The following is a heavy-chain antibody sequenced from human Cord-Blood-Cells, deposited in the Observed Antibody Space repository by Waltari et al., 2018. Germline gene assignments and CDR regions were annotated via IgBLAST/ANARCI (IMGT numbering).Heavy chain of an antibody. Sequence: QVQLVESGGGVVQPGRSLRLSCAASGFTFSSYGMNWVRQAPGKGLGWVAVISNDGRNKYYADAVKGRFTIHRDKSKNTLYLQMNSLRAEDTAVYDCANALRTYYYDSSGYYDLDYWGQGTLVTVSS. CDR2: ISNDGRNK. D-gene: IGHD3-22*01. V-gene: IGHV3-30*18. J-gene: IGHJ4*02. CDR3: ANALRTYYYDSSGYYDLDY. CDR1: GFTFSSYG.